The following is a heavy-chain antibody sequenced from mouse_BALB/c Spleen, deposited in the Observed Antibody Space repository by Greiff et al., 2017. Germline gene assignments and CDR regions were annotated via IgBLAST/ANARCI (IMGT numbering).Heavy chain of an antibody. V-gene: IGHV10-1*02. D-gene: IGHD2-14*01. CDR1: GFTFNTYA. Sequence: EVHLVESGGGLVQPKGSLKLSCAASGFTFNTYAMNWVRQAPGKGLEWVARIRSKSNNYATYYADSVKDRFTISRDDSQSMLYLQMNNLKTEDTAMYYCVGWAGYRSYYYAMDYWGQGTSVTVSS. J-gene: IGHJ4*01. CDR2: IRSKSNNYAT. CDR3: VGWAGYRSYYYAMDY.